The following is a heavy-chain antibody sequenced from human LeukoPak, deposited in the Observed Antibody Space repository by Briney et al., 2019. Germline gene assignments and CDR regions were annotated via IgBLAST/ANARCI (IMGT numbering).Heavy chain of an antibody. D-gene: IGHD3-3*01. CDR2: ISYDGSNK. Sequence: GGSVRLSCAASGFIFSSCPMHWVRQAPGKGLEWVAVISYDGSNKYYADSVKGRFTISRDNSKNTLYLQMNSLRAEDTAVYYCARDQRSGFSFVGWFDYWGQGTLVTVSS. V-gene: IGHV3-30-3*01. J-gene: IGHJ4*02. CDR3: ARDQRSGFSFVGWFDY. CDR1: GFIFSSCP.